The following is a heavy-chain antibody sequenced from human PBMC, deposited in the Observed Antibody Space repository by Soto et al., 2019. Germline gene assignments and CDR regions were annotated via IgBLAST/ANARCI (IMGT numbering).Heavy chain of an antibody. Sequence: QVHLVQSGGEVKGPGAAVKVSCKASGYNFNTDGVSWVRQAHGQGLQWIGFISAYNGFTAFAPDFRGRMTLTLDTSTTTVYMELRGLTSGATAVYYCARDGRAFCDDDTCDSHFASWCQGSPVTVST. D-gene: IGHD2-21*02. CDR1: GYNFNTDG. J-gene: IGHJ4*02. CDR3: ARDGRAFCDDDTCDSHFAS. V-gene: IGHV1-18*01. CDR2: ISAYNGFT.